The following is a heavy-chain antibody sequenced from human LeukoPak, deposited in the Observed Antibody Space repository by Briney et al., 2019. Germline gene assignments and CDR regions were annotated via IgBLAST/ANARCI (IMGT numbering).Heavy chain of an antibody. CDR1: GFTFASYA. V-gene: IGHV3-23*01. J-gene: IGHJ4*02. D-gene: IGHD1-1*01. Sequence: GGSLRLSCAASGFTFASYAMSWVRQAPGKGLEWVSGISGTGASTYYADSVKGRFTISRDNSKSTLYLQMNSLRAEDTAVYYCAKAPSGTTFRYFDYWGQGALVTVSS. CDR2: ISGTGAST. CDR3: AKAPSGTTFRYFDY.